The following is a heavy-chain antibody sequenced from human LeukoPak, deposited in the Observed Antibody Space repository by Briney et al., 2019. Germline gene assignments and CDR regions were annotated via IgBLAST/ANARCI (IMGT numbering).Heavy chain of an antibody. Sequence: GGSLRLSCAASGFTFSSYGMHWVRQAPGKGLEWVAFIQYDGSNKYYADSVKGRFTISRDNAKNSLYLQMNSLRAEDTALYYCAKDKDGSGSYDYWGQGTLVTVSS. CDR2: IQYDGSNK. D-gene: IGHD3-10*01. J-gene: IGHJ4*02. CDR3: AKDKDGSGSYDY. V-gene: IGHV3-30*02. CDR1: GFTFSSYG.